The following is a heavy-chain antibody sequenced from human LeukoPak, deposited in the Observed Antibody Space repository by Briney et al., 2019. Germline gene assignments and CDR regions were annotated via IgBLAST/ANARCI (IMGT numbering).Heavy chain of an antibody. J-gene: IGHJ4*02. CDR3: ARVGAANYYDSSGYYF. CDR2: INHSGST. CDR1: GVSFSGYY. V-gene: IGHV4-34*01. Sequence: SETLSLTCAVYGVSFSGYYWTWIRQPPGKGLEWIGDINHSGSTNYNPSLKSRVTISVDTSKNQFSLKLSSVTAADTAVYYCARVGAANYYDSSGYYFWGQGTLVTVSS. D-gene: IGHD3-22*01.